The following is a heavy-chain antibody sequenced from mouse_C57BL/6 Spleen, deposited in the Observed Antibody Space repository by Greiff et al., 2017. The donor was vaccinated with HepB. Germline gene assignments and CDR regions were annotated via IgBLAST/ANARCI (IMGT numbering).Heavy chain of an antibody. CDR3: ARIHYYGSSYLLAY. J-gene: IGHJ3*01. V-gene: IGHV5-6*02. D-gene: IGHD1-1*01. Sequence: DVKLQESGGDLVKPGGSLKLSCAASGFTFSSDGMSWVRQTPDKRLEWVATISSGGSYTYYPDSVKGRFTISRDNATNTLYLQMSSLKSEDTAMYYCARIHYYGSSYLLAYWGQGTLVTVSA. CDR1: GFTFSSDG. CDR2: ISSGGSYT.